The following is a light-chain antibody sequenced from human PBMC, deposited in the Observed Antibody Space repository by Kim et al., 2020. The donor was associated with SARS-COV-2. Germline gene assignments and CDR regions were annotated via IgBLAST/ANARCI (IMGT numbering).Light chain of an antibody. V-gene: IGLV2-14*03. CDR1: SSGVGGYNY. J-gene: IGLJ3*02. CDR3: SSYTSSSTWV. CDR2: DVS. Sequence: GQSTTISSTGTSSGVGGYNYGAWYQQHPGNAPNLLIYDVSNRPSGVSNRFSCSKSGNTASLTISGLQAEDEADYYCSSYTSSSTWVFGGGTQLTVL.